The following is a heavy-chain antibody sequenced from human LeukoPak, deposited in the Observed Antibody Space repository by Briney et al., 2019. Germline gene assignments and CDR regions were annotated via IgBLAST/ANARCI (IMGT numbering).Heavy chain of an antibody. Sequence: SETLSLTCAVHGGSFSSYYWSWIRQPPGKGLEWIGEINHSGSTDYNPSLKSRVTISADTSKNQVSLTLSSVTAADTAVYYCARHPELYFFDYWGQGTLVTVSS. D-gene: IGHD3-10*01. J-gene: IGHJ4*02. CDR2: INHSGST. CDR1: GGSFSSYY. V-gene: IGHV4-34*01. CDR3: ARHPELYFFDY.